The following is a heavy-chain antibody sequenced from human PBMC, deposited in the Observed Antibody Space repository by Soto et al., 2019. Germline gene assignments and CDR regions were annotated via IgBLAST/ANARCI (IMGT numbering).Heavy chain of an antibody. J-gene: IGHJ6*02. V-gene: IGHV1-18*01. Sequence: QVQLVQSGDEVKKPGASVKVSCKASGYIFVNYGIAWVRQAPRQGLEGMGWISPYTGNTHSASKVQGRLTMTTDTSTSTAYMELGSLTSDDTAVYYCVMVDNYVTPTPQDVWGQGTTVTVSS. CDR1: GYIFVNYG. D-gene: IGHD3-16*01. CDR2: ISPYTGNT. CDR3: VMVDNYVTPTPQDV.